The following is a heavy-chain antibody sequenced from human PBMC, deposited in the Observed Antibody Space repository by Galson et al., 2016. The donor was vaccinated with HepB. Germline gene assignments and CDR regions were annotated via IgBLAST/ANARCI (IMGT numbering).Heavy chain of an antibody. CDR1: GYTFTNYQ. J-gene: IGHJ6*02. V-gene: IGHV1-46*01. CDR2: INPNADST. Sequence: SVKVSCKASGYTFTNYQMHWVRQAPGQGLEWMGIINPNADSTTYAQKFQGRVTMTRDTSTSTVYMELSSLRSEDTAVYYCAREGGYYSFYYYGMDVWGQGTTVTVSS. CDR3: AREGGYYSFYYYGMDV. D-gene: IGHD3-3*01.